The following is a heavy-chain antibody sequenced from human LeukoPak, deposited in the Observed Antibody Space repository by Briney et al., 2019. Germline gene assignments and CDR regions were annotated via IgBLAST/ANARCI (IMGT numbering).Heavy chain of an antibody. V-gene: IGHV1-2*02. CDR3: ARSEFYGSGTPGYFDY. J-gene: IGHJ4*02. Sequence: GASVKVSCKASGYTFTGYYMHWVRQAPGQGLEWMGWINPNSGGTNYAQKFQGRVTMTRDTSISTAYMELSRLRSDDTAVYYCARSEFYGSGTPGYFDYWGQGTLVTVSS. D-gene: IGHD3-10*01. CDR1: GYTFTGYY. CDR2: INPNSGGT.